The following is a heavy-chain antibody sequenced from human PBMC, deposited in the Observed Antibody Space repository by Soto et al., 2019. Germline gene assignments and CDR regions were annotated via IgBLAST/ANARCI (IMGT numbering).Heavy chain of an antibody. D-gene: IGHD3-22*01. CDR2: ISGRGGVT. Sequence: EVQLLESGGGLVQPGGSLRLTCVGSGFTFRNQDMRWVRQAPGKGLEWVSGISGRGGVTYYADSVTGRFTISRDNAKNTFYLQMNNLRANDTAVYYCAKERQFRSYYESAGHYNDWGQGTLVTVSS. CDR1: GFTFRNQD. J-gene: IGHJ4*02. CDR3: AKERQFRSYYESAGHYND. V-gene: IGHV3-23*01.